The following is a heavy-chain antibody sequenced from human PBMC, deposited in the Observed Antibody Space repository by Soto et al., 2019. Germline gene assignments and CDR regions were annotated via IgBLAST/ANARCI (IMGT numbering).Heavy chain of an antibody. CDR2: INPNSGGT. Sequence: QVQLVQSGAEVKKPGASVKVSCKASGYTFTGYYMHWVRQAPGQGLEWMGWINPNSGGTNYAQKFQGRVTMTRDTSISRAYMELSRLRSDDTAVYYCARGDKAARRLIWYFDLWGRGTLVTVSS. CDR1: GYTFTGYY. D-gene: IGHD6-6*01. CDR3: ARGDKAARRLIWYFDL. V-gene: IGHV1-2*02. J-gene: IGHJ2*01.